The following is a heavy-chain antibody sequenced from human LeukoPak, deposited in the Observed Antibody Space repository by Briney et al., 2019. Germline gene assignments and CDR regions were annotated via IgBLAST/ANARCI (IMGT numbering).Heavy chain of an antibody. CDR3: AVVVGAPTAFDY. Sequence: ASVKVSCKVSGYTLTELSMHWVRQAPGKGLEWMGGFDPEDGETIYAQKFQGRVTMTEDTSTDTAYMELSSLRSEDTAVYYCAVVVGAPTAFDYWGQGTLVTVSS. V-gene: IGHV1-24*01. CDR1: GYTLTELS. D-gene: IGHD2-15*01. CDR2: FDPEDGET. J-gene: IGHJ4*02.